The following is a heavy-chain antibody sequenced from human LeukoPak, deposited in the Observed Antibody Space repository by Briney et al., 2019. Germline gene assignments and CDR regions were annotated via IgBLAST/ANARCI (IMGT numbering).Heavy chain of an antibody. CDR3: ARAYGDQGWFDP. J-gene: IGHJ5*02. D-gene: IGHD4-17*01. CDR1: GYTFTSYA. Sequence: ASVKVSCKASGYTFTSYAMHWVRQAPGQRLEWMGWINAGNGNTKYSQKFQGRVTITRDTSASTAYMELSSLRSEDTAVYYCARAYGDQGWFDPWGQGTLVAVSS. V-gene: IGHV1-3*01. CDR2: INAGNGNT.